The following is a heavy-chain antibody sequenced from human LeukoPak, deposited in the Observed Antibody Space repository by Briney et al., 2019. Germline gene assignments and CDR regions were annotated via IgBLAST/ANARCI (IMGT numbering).Heavy chain of an antibody. J-gene: IGHJ4*02. CDR2: IRSKPHSYTT. Sequence: PGGSLILSCAASGFTFSGSDMHWVRQASGKGLEWVGLIRSKPHSYTTVYAASVQGRFTISRDDSKNTAYLQMNSLKAEDTAVYYCTRQDCSGGSCSYVDYWGQGTLVTVSS. CDR1: GFTFSGSD. CDR3: TRQDCSGGSCSYVDY. V-gene: IGHV3-73*01. D-gene: IGHD2-15*01.